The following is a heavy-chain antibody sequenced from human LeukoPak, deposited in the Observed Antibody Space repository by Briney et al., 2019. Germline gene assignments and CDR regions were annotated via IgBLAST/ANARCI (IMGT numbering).Heavy chain of an antibody. J-gene: IGHJ4*02. CDR2: IIPIFGTA. Sequence: SVKVSCKASGGTFSSYAISWVRQAPGQGLEWMGGIIPIFGTANYAQKFQGRVTITTDESTSTAYMELSGLRSEDTAVYYCARGGSGYYDSSGYYGFYWGQGTLVTVSS. D-gene: IGHD3-22*01. CDR1: GGTFSSYA. CDR3: ARGGSGYYDSSGYYGFY. V-gene: IGHV1-69*05.